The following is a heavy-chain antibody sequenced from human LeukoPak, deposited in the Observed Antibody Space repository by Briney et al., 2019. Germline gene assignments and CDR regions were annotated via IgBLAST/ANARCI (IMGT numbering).Heavy chain of an antibody. J-gene: IGHJ4*02. CDR1: GFTFSSYS. Sequence: PGRSLRLSCAASGFTFSSYSMHWVRQAPGKGLEWVAVIWYDGSNKYCADSVKGRFTISRDNSKNTLYLQMNSLRAEDTAVYYCARDLGGSYGYFDYWGQGALVTVSS. V-gene: IGHV3-33*01. CDR2: IWYDGSNK. CDR3: ARDLGGSYGYFDY. D-gene: IGHD1-26*01.